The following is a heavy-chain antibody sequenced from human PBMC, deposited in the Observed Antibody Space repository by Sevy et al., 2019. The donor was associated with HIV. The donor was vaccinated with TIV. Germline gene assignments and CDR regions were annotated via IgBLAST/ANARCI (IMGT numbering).Heavy chain of an antibody. J-gene: IGHJ6*02. CDR2: INSDGSST. D-gene: IGHD2-2*02. Sequence: GGSLRLSCAASGFTFSSYWMHWVRQAPGKGLVWVSRINSDGSSTSYADSVKGRFTISRDNAKNTLYLQMNSLRAEETAVYYCARQLVVVPAAIPGLNYYYYGMDVWGQGTTVTVSS. CDR3: ARQLVVVPAAIPGLNYYYYGMDV. V-gene: IGHV3-74*01. CDR1: GFTFSSYW.